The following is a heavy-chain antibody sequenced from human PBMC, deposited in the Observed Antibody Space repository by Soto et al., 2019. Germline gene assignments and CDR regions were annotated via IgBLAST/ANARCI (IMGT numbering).Heavy chain of an antibody. CDR3: ARGGGYSYGFKFFY. J-gene: IGHJ4*02. CDR2: ISSSSSYI. D-gene: IGHD5-18*01. V-gene: IGHV3-21*01. Sequence: WGSLRLSCAASGFTFISYSMNFFRHSPGKGLEWVSSISSSSSYIYYADSVKGRFTISRDNAKNSLYLQMNSLRAEDTAVYYCARGGGYSYGFKFFYWGQGTLVTVSS. CDR1: GFTFISYS.